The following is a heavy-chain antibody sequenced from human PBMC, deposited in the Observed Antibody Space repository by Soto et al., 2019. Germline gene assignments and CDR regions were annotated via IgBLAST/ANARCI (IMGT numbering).Heavy chain of an antibody. V-gene: IGHV3-74*01. Sequence: GGSLRLSCAASGFTFSSYWMHWVRQAPGKGLVWVSRINSDGSSTSYADSAKGRFTISRDNAKNTLYLQMNSLRAEDTAVYYCARVRGYYDYIWGTFDYWGQGTLVTVSS. CDR3: ARVRGYYDYIWGTFDY. J-gene: IGHJ4*02. D-gene: IGHD3-16*01. CDR1: GFTFSSYW. CDR2: INSDGSST.